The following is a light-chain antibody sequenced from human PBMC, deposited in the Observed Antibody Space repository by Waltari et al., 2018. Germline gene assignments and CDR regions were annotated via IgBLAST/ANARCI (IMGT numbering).Light chain of an antibody. CDR1: SSAIGAYNF. CDR3: SSYTAGSTRYV. J-gene: IGLJ1*01. CDR2: DVN. Sequence: QSPLTQPASASGPPGQSTTIPSPGTSSAIGAYNFFSLYQKHPGKAPKDMIYDVNNRRSGVSSRFFGAKSGNTASLTISGVQAEDEADYYCSSYTAGSTRYVFGSGTKVTVL. V-gene: IGLV2-14*03.